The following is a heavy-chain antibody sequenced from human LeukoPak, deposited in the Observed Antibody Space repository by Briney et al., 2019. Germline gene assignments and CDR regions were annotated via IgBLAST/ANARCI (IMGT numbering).Heavy chain of an antibody. J-gene: IGHJ4*02. Sequence: GSLRLSCAASGFTVSSNYMSWIRQPPGKGLEWIGYIYYSGSTNYNPSLKSRVTISVDTSKNQFSLKLSSVTAADTAVYYCARDDYGGNSFDYWGQGTLVTVSS. D-gene: IGHD4-23*01. V-gene: IGHV4-59*02. CDR2: IYYSGST. CDR3: ARDDYGGNSFDY. CDR1: GFTVSSNY.